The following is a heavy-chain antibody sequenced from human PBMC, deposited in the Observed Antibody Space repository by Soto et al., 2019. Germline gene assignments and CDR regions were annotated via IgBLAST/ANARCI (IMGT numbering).Heavy chain of an antibody. Sequence: NPSETLSLTCTVSGGSISSYYWSWIRQPPGKGLEWIGYIYYSGSTNYNPSLKSRVTISVDTSKNQFSLKRSSVTAADTAVYYCARDFGRGSSGYSDAFDIWGQGTMVTVSS. D-gene: IGHD3-22*01. CDR2: IYYSGST. CDR1: GGSISSYY. J-gene: IGHJ3*02. V-gene: IGHV4-59*01. CDR3: ARDFGRGSSGYSDAFDI.